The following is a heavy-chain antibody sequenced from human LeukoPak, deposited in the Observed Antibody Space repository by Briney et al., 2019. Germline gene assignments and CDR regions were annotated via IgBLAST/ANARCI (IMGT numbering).Heavy chain of an antibody. Sequence: PGGSLRLSCAASGFTFSNYDMHWVRQPTGKPLEWVSAVGTAGDTYYPGSVRGRFTMSRENAKNSLYLQMNSLTAGDTAVYYCARGSGTSFDYWGQGNLVTVPS. D-gene: IGHD1-26*01. V-gene: IGHV3-13*01. CDR2: VGTAGDT. CDR1: GFTFSNYD. CDR3: ARGSGTSFDY. J-gene: IGHJ4*02.